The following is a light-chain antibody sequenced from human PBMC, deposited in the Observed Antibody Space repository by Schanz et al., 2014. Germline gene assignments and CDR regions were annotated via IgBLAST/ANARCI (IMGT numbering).Light chain of an antibody. Sequence: QSALTQPASVSGSPGQSITISCTGTSSDVGGYNYVSWYQQHPGKAPKLMIYDVNNRPSGVSHRFSGSKSGTTASLTVSGLQAEDEADYYCSSYTSSSTLEVFGGGTKLTVL. CDR2: DVN. CDR3: SSYTSSSTLEV. V-gene: IGLV2-14*01. CDR1: SSDVGGYNY. J-gene: IGLJ2*01.